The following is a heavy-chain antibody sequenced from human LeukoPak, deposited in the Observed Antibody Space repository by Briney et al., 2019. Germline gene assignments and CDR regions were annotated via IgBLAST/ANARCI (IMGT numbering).Heavy chain of an antibody. J-gene: IGHJ4*02. D-gene: IGHD5-18*01. V-gene: IGHV3-30*02. Sequence: PGGSLRLSGAASGFTFSSYGMHWVRQAPGKGLEWVAFIRYDGSNKYYADSVKGRFTISRDNSKNTLYLQMNSLRAEDTAVYYCAKEEVGIQLWLDYWGQGTLVTVSS. CDR2: IRYDGSNK. CDR1: GFTFSSYG. CDR3: AKEEVGIQLWLDY.